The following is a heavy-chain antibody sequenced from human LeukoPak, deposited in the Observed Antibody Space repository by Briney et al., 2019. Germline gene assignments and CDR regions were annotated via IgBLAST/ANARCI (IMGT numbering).Heavy chain of an antibody. CDR3: ARVGTTVTTLDAFDI. Sequence: ASVKVSCKASGYTFTSYYMHWVRQAPGQGLEWMGIINPSGGSTSYAQKFQGRVTMTRDTSTSTVYMELRSLRSEDTAVYYCARVGTTVTTLDAFDIWGQGTMVTVSS. J-gene: IGHJ3*02. CDR2: INPSGGST. V-gene: IGHV1-46*01. CDR1: GYTFTSYY. D-gene: IGHD4-17*01.